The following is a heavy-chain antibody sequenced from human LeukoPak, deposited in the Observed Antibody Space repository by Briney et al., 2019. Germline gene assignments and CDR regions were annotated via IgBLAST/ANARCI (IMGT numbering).Heavy chain of an antibody. CDR2: ISGSGGTT. CDR3: AKEDGGSGWYEPVEY. CDR1: GFTFNGYA. J-gene: IGHJ4*02. Sequence: GGSLRLSCAASGFTFNGYAMSWVRQVPGKGLEWVSTISGSGGTTYYADSLKGRFTISRDNSKNMLLLQMNSLRAEDTAIYYCAKEDGGSGWYEPVEYWGQGTLVTVSS. V-gene: IGHV3-23*01. D-gene: IGHD6-19*01.